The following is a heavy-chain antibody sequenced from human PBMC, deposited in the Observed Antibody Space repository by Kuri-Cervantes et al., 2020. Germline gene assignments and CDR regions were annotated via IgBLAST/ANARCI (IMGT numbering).Heavy chain of an antibody. D-gene: IGHD3-3*01. V-gene: IGHV4-34*01. CDR3: ARGRIYYNFWSGYHAFDI. CDR1: GGSFSGYY. J-gene: IGHJ3*02. CDR2: INHSGST. Sequence: SQTLSLTCAVYGGSFSGYYWSWIRQPPGKGLEWIGEINHSGSTNYNPSLKSRVTISVDTSKNRFSLKLSSVTAADTAVYYCARGRIYYNFWSGYHAFDIWGQGTMVTVSS.